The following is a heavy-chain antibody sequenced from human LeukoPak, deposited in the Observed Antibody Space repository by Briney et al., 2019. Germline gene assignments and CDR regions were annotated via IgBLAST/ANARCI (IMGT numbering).Heavy chain of an antibody. CDR1: GYSFTSYW. CDR2: IYPGDSDT. CDR3: ARRVGYSGYPFYFDY. Sequence: GESLKISCKGSGYSFTSYWIGWVRQMPGKGLEWMGIIYPGDSDTRYSPSFQGQVTISAGKSLSTAYLQWSSLKASDTAMYYCARRVGYSGYPFYFDYWGQGTLVTVSS. J-gene: IGHJ4*02. V-gene: IGHV5-51*01. D-gene: IGHD5-12*01.